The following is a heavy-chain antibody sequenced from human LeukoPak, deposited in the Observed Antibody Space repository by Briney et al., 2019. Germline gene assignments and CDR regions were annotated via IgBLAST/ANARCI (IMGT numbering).Heavy chain of an antibody. D-gene: IGHD5-18*01. Sequence: GASVKVSCKASGYTFTSYYMHWVRQAPGQGLEWMGIIDPSGGSTSYAQKFQGRVTVTRDTSTSTVYMELSSLRSEDTAVYYCARDRGIQTFDYWGQGTLVTVSS. CDR2: IDPSGGST. CDR3: ARDRGIQTFDY. CDR1: GYTFTSYY. J-gene: IGHJ4*02. V-gene: IGHV1-46*01.